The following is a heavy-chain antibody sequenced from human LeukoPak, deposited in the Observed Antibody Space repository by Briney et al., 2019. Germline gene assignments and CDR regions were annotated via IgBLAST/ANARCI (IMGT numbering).Heavy chain of an antibody. CDR3: ARAQATIAAAGTPHYYYYYGTDV. Sequence: ASVKVSCKASGYTFTSYGISWVRQAPGQGLEWMGIINPSGGSTSYAQKFQGRVTMTKDTSTSTVYMELSSLRSEDTAVYYCARAQATIAAAGTPHYYYYYGTDVWGQGTMVTVSS. CDR2: INPSGGST. D-gene: IGHD6-13*01. J-gene: IGHJ6*02. CDR1: GYTFTSYG. V-gene: IGHV1-46*01.